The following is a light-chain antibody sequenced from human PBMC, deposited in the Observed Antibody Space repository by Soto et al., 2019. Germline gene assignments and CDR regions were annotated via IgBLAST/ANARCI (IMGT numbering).Light chain of an antibody. J-gene: IGKJ4*01. V-gene: IGKV3-11*01. Sequence: EIVLTQSPATLSLSPGERATLSCRASQSVSSYLAWYQQKPGQAPRLLIYDASNRATGIPARFSGSGSGTDLTLPISSLEPEDFAVYYCQQRSNCPTFGGGTKVEI. CDR2: DAS. CDR3: QQRSNCPT. CDR1: QSVSSY.